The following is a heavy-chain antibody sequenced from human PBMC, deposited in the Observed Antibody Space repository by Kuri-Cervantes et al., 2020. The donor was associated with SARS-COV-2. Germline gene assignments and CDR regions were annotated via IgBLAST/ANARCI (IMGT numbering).Heavy chain of an antibody. V-gene: IGHV3-48*03. CDR3: ATWPRVVI. D-gene: IGHD2-15*01. CDR1: GFTFSSYE. J-gene: IGHJ3*02. Sequence: GGSLRLSCADSGFTFSSYEFMWVRPAPGKGLEWISFIHSNGHHIYYADSVKGRFAISRENAANSLFLQMNSLRAEDTALYYCATWPRVVIWGQGTMVTVSS. CDR2: IHSNGHHI.